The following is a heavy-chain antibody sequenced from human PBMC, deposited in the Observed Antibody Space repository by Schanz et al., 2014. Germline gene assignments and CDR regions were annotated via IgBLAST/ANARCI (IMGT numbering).Heavy chain of an antibody. CDR3: VRELSGGTFDY. J-gene: IGHJ4*02. D-gene: IGHD1-1*01. CDR2: FT. V-gene: IGHV1-2*06. CDR1: GYSFSAYY. Sequence: QVQLVQSGAELKNPGASVKVSCKASGYSFSAYYIHWMRQAPGQGLEWLGRFTHISQKFQGRVTKTRDTSSTAAYMELNSLRSDDTAVYYCVRELSGGTFDYWGQGALVTVSS.